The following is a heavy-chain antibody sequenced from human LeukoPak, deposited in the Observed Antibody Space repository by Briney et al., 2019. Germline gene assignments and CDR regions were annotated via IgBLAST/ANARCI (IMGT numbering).Heavy chain of an antibody. CDR3: ARKVGYGYALDY. J-gene: IGHJ4*02. V-gene: IGHV3-53*01. CDR1: GLTVSTNS. CDR2: VSGEGNT. D-gene: IGHD5-18*01. Sequence: PGGSLRLSCAASGLTVSTNSMTWVRQAPGMGLEWVSVVSGEGNTFYADSVKGRFTTSTDNSKNTLYLQMNSLRAEDTAVYYCARKVGYGYALDYWGQGTLVTVSS.